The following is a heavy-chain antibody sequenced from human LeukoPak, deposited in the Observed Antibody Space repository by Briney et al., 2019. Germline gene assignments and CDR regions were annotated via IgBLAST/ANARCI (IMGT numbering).Heavy chain of an antibody. D-gene: IGHD1-26*01. J-gene: IGHJ4*02. CDR2: ISSSSSYT. CDR1: GFTFSDYY. Sequence: GSRRLSCAASGFTFSDYYMSWIRQAPGKGLEWVSYISSSSSYTNYADSVKGRFTISRDNAKNSLYLQMSSLRAEDTAVYYCAKDYVQYLNTGIVGATHIDYWGQGTMVSVSS. CDR3: AKDYVQYLNTGIVGATHIDY. V-gene: IGHV3-11*05.